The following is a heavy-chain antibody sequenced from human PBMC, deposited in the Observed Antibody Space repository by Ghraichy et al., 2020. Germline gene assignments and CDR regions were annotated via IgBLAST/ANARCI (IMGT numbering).Heavy chain of an antibody. J-gene: IGHJ4*02. CDR3: AKGKGYYGSGKGYFDY. D-gene: IGHD3-10*01. CDR2: ISGSGGST. V-gene: IGHV3-23*01. Sequence: GGSLRLSCAASGFTFSDYAMSWVRQAPGKGLEWLSAISGSGGSTYYADSVKGRFTISRDNSKNTLYLQMNSLRAEDTAVYYCAKGKGYYGSGKGYFDYWGQGTLVTVSS. CDR1: GFTFSDYA.